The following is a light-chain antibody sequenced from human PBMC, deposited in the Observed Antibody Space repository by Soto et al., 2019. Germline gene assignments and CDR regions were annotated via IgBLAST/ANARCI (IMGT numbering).Light chain of an antibody. CDR1: SSDVGGYNY. V-gene: IGLV2-14*01. CDR3: SSSTSSSSYV. CDR2: DVS. Sequence: QSALTQPASVSGSPGQSITISCTGTSSDVGGYNYVSWYQQHPGKAPKLMIYDVSNRPSGVSNRFSGSKSGNTASLTISGIQAEDEADYYCSSSTSSSSYVFGTGTKLTV. J-gene: IGLJ1*01.